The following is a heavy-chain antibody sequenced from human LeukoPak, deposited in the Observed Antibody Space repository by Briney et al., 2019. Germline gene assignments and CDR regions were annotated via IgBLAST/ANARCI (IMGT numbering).Heavy chain of an antibody. Sequence: GGSLRLSCAAPGITFSNYNMNWVRQAPGKGLEWISAITSSSSYTFYADSVKGRFTISRDNARNSLYLQMNSLRVEDTAIYYCARDPYNGAYSEGYYYYYMDVWGKGTTVTVSS. D-gene: IGHD1-1*01. J-gene: IGHJ6*03. CDR2: ITSSSSYT. V-gene: IGHV3-21*01. CDR3: ARDPYNGAYSEGYYYYYMDV. CDR1: GITFSNYN.